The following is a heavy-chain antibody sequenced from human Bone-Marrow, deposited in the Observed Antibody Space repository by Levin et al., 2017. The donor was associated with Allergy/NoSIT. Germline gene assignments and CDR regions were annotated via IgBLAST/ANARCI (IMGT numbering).Heavy chain of an antibody. CDR1: GYTFTGYY. Sequence: ASVKVSCKASGYTFTGYYMHWVRQAPGQGLEWMGWINPNSGGTNYAQKFQGRVTMTRDTSISTAYMELSRLRSDDTAVYYCARPSAVAQIDAFDIWGQGTMVTVSS. V-gene: IGHV1-2*02. CDR3: ARPSAVAQIDAFDI. J-gene: IGHJ3*02. CDR2: INPNSGGT. D-gene: IGHD6-19*01.